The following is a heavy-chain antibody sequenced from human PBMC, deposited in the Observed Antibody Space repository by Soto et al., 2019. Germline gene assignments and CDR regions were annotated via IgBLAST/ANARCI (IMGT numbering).Heavy chain of an antibody. CDR3: ARDRVLGGGQQLVRLAY. Sequence: QVQLVESGGGVVQPGRSLRLSCAASGFTFSSYVMHWVRQAPGKGLEWVAVIWYDGRNKYYADSVQGRFTISRDNSKNTRYLQMNSLRAEDTAVYYCARDRVLGGGQQLVRLAYWGQGTLVTVSS. CDR1: GFTFSSYV. J-gene: IGHJ4*02. D-gene: IGHD6-13*01. V-gene: IGHV3-33*01. CDR2: IWYDGRNK.